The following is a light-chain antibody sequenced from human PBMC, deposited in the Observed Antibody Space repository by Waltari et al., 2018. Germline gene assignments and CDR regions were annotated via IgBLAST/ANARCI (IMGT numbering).Light chain of an antibody. Sequence: QSVLTQPPSVSGAPGPRVTISCTGSSPNIGAGYDVHWSQQLPGTAPKLLIYGNSNRPSGVPDRFSGSKSGTSASLAITGLQAEDEADYYCQSYDSSLSGWVFGGGTKLTVL. J-gene: IGLJ3*02. CDR2: GNS. V-gene: IGLV1-40*01. CDR3: QSYDSSLSGWV. CDR1: SPNIGAGYD.